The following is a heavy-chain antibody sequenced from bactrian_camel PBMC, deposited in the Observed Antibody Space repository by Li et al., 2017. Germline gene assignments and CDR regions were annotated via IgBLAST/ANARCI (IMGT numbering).Heavy chain of an antibody. Sequence: HVQLVESGGGSVQAGGSLRLACAASGLNGRRTCMMGWFRQAPGKEREGVARIATGSGNTYYADSVKGRFSISKDNAGSTLYLQMNDLRPEDTAMYFCAARPINTRDCVAGGTAEFGYWGQGTQVTVS. J-gene: IGHJ6*01. V-gene: IGHV3S1*01. CDR2: IATGSGNT. D-gene: IGHD4*01. CDR1: GLNGRRTCM. CDR3: AARPINTRDCVAGGTAEFGY.